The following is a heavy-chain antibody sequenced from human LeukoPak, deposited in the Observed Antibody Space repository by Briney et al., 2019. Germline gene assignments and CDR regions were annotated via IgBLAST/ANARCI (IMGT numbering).Heavy chain of an antibody. CDR1: GFSFDEFA. Sequence: GGSLRLSWPASGFSFDEFAMHWVRQAPGKGLEWVSLISGDGGSTYYADSVKGRFTISRDNSKNSLYLQMNSRRTEDTVFYYCAEDDYGGFSYWGQGTLVTVSS. D-gene: IGHD4/OR15-4a*01. CDR2: ISGDGGST. V-gene: IGHV3-43*02. CDR3: AEDDYGGFSY. J-gene: IGHJ4*02.